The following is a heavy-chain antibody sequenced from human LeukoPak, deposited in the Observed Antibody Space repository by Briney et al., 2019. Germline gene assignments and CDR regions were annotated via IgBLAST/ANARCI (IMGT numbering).Heavy chain of an antibody. CDR1: GFTFSNYW. Sequence: GGSLRLSCAASGFTFSNYWMNWVCQAPGKGLEWVSVIYGGGNIYYVDSVKGRFTISRDNSKNTLYLQMNSLRAEDTAVYYCARGAGYNYPYYFDYWGQGTLVTVSS. V-gene: IGHV3-53*01. J-gene: IGHJ4*02. CDR3: ARGAGYNYPYYFDY. CDR2: IYGGGNI. D-gene: IGHD5-24*01.